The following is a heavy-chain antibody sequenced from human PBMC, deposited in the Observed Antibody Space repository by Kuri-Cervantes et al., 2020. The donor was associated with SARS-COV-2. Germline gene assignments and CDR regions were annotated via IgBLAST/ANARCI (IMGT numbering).Heavy chain of an antibody. J-gene: IGHJ4*02. D-gene: IGHD2-2*02. Sequence: ESLKISCTVSCGSISSYYWSWIRQPPGKGLEWIGYIYYSGSTNYNPSLKSRVTISVDTSKNQFSLKLSSVTAADTAVYYCARVVGCSSTSCYTLYSDYWGQGTLVTVSS. CDR2: IYYSGST. CDR1: CGSISSYY. CDR3: ARVVGCSSTSCYTLYSDY. V-gene: IGHV4-59*08.